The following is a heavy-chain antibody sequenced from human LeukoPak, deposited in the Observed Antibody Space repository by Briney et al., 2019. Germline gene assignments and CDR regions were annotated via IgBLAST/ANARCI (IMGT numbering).Heavy chain of an antibody. V-gene: IGHV3-23*01. J-gene: IGHJ2*01. Sequence: GGSLRLSCAASGFTFSRYSMNWVRQAPGKGLEWVSGISPSGGITYYTDSVKGRFTISRDNSKNTLSLQMHRLRDADTAVYYCARLGSGYYFAFDLWGRGTLVTVSS. CDR2: ISPSGGIT. CDR3: ARLGSGYYFAFDL. D-gene: IGHD3-22*01. CDR1: GFTFSRYS.